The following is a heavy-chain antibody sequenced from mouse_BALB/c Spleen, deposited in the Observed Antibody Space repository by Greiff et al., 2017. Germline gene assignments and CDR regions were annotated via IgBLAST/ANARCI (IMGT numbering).Heavy chain of an antibody. D-gene: IGHD3-2*02. CDR2: INPSTGYT. J-gene: IGHJ4*01. CDR1: GYTFTSYW. Sequence: QVQLQQSGAELAKPGASVKMSCKASGYTFTSYWMHWVKQRPGQGLEWIGYINPSTGYTEYNQKFKDKATLTADKSSSTAYMQLSSLTSEDSAVYYCARREATHYYAMDYWGQGTSVTVSS. CDR3: ARREATHYYAMDY. V-gene: IGHV1-7*01.